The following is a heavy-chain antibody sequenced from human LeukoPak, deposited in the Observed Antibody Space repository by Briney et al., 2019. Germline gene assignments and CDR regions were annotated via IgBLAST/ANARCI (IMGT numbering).Heavy chain of an antibody. V-gene: IGHV4-38-2*02. Sequence: SETLSLTCTVSGYSISSGYYWGWIRQPPGKGLEWIGSIYHSGSTYYNPSLKSRVTISVDTSKNQFSLKLSSVTAADTAVYYCARGYSGYETESWFDPWGQGTLVTVSS. CDR3: ARGYSGYETESWFDP. CDR2: IYHSGST. CDR1: GYSISSGYY. D-gene: IGHD5-12*01. J-gene: IGHJ5*02.